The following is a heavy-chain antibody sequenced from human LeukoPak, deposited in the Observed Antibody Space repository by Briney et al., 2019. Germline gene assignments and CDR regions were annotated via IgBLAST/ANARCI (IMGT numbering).Heavy chain of an antibody. Sequence: SETLSLTCTVSGGSISSSSYYWGWIRQPPGKGLEWIGYIYYSGSTNYNPSLQSRVTISVDTSKNQFSLKLSSVTAADTAVYYCARVHRYSSSWYTDYWGQGTLVTVSS. CDR3: ARVHRYSSSWYTDY. CDR2: IYYSGST. J-gene: IGHJ4*02. D-gene: IGHD6-13*01. V-gene: IGHV4-61*05. CDR1: GGSISSSSYY.